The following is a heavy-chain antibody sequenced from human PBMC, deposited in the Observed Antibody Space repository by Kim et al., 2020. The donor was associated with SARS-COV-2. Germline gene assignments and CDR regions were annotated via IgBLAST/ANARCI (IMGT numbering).Heavy chain of an antibody. CDR2: IYYSGTS. J-gene: IGHJ4*02. V-gene: IGHV4-30-4*01. CDR3: ARAVYQYYFDY. CDR1: SASLNSGDYY. Sequence: SETLSLTCTVSSASLNSGDYYWSWIRQPPGKGLEWIGYIYYSGTSYHNPSLKSRVSVSTDTAKNQISLELRSVTAADTAVYYCARAVYQYYFDYWGQGTLVTVSS.